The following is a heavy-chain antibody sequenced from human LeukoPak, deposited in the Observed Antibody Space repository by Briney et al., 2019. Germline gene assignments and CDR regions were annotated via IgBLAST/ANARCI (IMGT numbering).Heavy chain of an antibody. CDR3: AKYKVGATTHRLRYYFDY. V-gene: IGHV3-23*01. Sequence: GGSLRLSCLASGITFSSSSMTWVRQAPGKGLEWVSAISPGDYTTYYADSVKGRFTISRDNSKNTLYLQMNSLRAEDTAVYYCAKYKVGATTHRLRYYFDYWGQGTLVTVSS. D-gene: IGHD1-26*01. CDR1: GITFSSSS. CDR2: ISPGDYTT. J-gene: IGHJ4*02.